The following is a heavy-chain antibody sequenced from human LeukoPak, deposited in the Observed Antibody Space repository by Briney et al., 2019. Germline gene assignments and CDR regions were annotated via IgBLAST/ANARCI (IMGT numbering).Heavy chain of an antibody. J-gene: IGHJ4*02. CDR1: GYTFSSYG. Sequence: ASVKVSCKASGYTFSSYGISWVRQAPGQGLEWMGWISAYNGNTNFAQKFQGRATMTTDTSTSTAYMELRSLRSDDTAVYYSARDQGIYNYRIIDSWGQGTLVTVSS. CDR3: ARDQGIYNYRIIDS. CDR2: ISAYNGNT. V-gene: IGHV1-18*01. D-gene: IGHD5-18*01.